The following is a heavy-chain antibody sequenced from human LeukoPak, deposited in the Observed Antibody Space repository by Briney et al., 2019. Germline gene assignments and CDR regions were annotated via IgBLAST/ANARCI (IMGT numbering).Heavy chain of an antibody. CDR1: GYTFTGYY. D-gene: IGHD3-9*01. CDR3: ARGHELRYFDWHKGDAFDI. J-gene: IGHJ3*02. Sequence: ASVKVSCKASGYTFTGYYMHWVRQAPGQGLEWMGWMNPNSGNTGYAQKFQGRVTMTRNTSISTAYMELSSLRSEDTAVYYCARGHELRYFDWHKGDAFDIWGQGTMVTVSS. CDR2: MNPNSGNT. V-gene: IGHV1-8*02.